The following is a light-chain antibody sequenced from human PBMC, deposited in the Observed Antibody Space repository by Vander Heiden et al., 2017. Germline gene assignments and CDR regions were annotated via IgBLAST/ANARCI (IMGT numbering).Light chain of an antibody. CDR3: LQDYNYPWT. Sequence: AIQMTQSPSSLSASVGDRVTITCRASQGIRNDLGWYQQKPGKAPRLLVYAASNLRSGVPSRFSGSGSGTDFTLTISSLQPEDFATYYCLQDYNYPWTFGQGTKVEFK. CDR1: QGIRND. CDR2: AAS. J-gene: IGKJ1*01. V-gene: IGKV1-6*01.